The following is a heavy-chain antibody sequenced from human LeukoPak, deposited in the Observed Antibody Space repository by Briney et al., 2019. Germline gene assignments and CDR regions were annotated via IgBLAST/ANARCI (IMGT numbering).Heavy chain of an antibody. CDR3: TTGTITYYYDSSGYQAFDY. D-gene: IGHD3-22*01. CDR1: GFTFSNAW. CDR2: IKSKTDGGTT. Sequence: PGGSLRLSCAASGFTFSNAWMSWVRQAPGKGLEWVGRIKSKTDGGTTDYAAPVKGRFTISRDDSKNTLYLQMNSLKTEDTAVYYCTTGTITYYYDSSGYQAFDYWGQGTLVTVSS. V-gene: IGHV3-15*01. J-gene: IGHJ4*02.